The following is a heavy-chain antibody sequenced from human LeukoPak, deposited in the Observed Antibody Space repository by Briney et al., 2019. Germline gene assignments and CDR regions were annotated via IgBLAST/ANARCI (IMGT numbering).Heavy chain of an antibody. CDR2: ISRNGGNT. CDR1: GFTFSTFG. CDR3: AANYYDSGSSPY. D-gene: IGHD3-10*01. V-gene: IGHV3-23*01. Sequence: GGTLRLSCAASGFTFSTFGMSWVRQVPGKGLEWVSSISRNGGNTYFADSVKGRFTISRDNSKNTLSLQMNSLRAADTAVYSCAANYYDSGSSPYWGQGILVTVSS. J-gene: IGHJ4*02.